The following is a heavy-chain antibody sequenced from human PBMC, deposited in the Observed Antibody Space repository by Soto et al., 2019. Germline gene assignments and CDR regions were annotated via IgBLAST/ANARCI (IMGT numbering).Heavy chain of an antibody. Sequence: EGQLLESGGGLVQPVGSLRLSCAASGFTFISYAMSWVRQAPGKGLERVSAISGSGGSTYYADSVKVRFTISRDNSKNTLYLQMTSLRSEDTAGCYFAKEGYSSIWSYVYWGQRTLVTVSS. D-gene: IGHD6-13*01. CDR1: GFTFISYA. J-gene: IGHJ4*02. CDR3: AKEGYSSIWSYVY. CDR2: ISGSGGST. V-gene: IGHV3-23*01.